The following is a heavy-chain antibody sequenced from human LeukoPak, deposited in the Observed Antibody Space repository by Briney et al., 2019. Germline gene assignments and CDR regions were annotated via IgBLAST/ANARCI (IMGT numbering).Heavy chain of an antibody. CDR2: IYYSGST. CDR3: GGYCSSTSCYGFDP. D-gene: IGHD2-2*01. V-gene: IGHV4-39*01. J-gene: IGHJ5*02. CDR1: GGSISSSSYY. Sequence: SETLSLTCTVSGGSISSSSYYRGWIRQPPGKGLEWIGSIYYSGSTYYNPSLKSRVTISVDTSKNQFSLKLSSVTAADTAVYYCGGYCSSTSCYGFDPWGQGTLVTVSS.